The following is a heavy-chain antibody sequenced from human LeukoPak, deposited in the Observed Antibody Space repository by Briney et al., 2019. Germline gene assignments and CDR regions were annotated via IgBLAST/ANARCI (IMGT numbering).Heavy chain of an antibody. CDR1: EFTFSTYW. Sequence: GGSLRLSCAASEFTFSTYWMHWVRQAPGKGLEWVSAISGSGGSTYYADSVKGRFTISRDNSKNTLYLQMNSLRAEDTAVYYCAKDHCSGGSCYGYIYFDYWGQGTLVTVSS. CDR3: AKDHCSGGSCYGYIYFDY. J-gene: IGHJ4*02. CDR2: ISGSGGST. D-gene: IGHD2-15*01. V-gene: IGHV3-23*01.